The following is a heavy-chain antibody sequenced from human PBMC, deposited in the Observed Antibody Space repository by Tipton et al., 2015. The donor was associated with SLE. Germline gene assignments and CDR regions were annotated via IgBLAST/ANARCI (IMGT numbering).Heavy chain of an antibody. V-gene: IGHV4-39*02. CDR2: ITNNGNT. Sequence: TLSLTCTVSGGSISGSNYYWDWIRQPPGKGPEWFGRITNNGNTYYIPSLQSRVTMSVDTSKNHFSLKLSSVTAADTAVYYCARLNDYHSGTFYKRYAFDIWGQGTMVTVSS. D-gene: IGHD3-10*01. CDR1: GGSISGSNYY. CDR3: ARLNDYHSGTFYKRYAFDI. J-gene: IGHJ3*02.